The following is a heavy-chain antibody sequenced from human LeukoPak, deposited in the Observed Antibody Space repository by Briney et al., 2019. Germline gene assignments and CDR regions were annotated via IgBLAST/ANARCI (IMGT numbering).Heavy chain of an antibody. V-gene: IGHV3-11*01. CDR3: AGRGSGSYFDY. CDR1: GFTFSDYY. D-gene: IGHD3-10*01. Sequence: GGSLRLSCAASGFTFSDYYMSWIRQAPGKGLEWVSTIKGTGLTTYYADSVKGRFTISRDNSKNTLYLQMHSLRAEDTAVYYCAGRGSGSYFDYWGQGTLVTVSS. J-gene: IGHJ4*02. CDR2: IKGTGLTT.